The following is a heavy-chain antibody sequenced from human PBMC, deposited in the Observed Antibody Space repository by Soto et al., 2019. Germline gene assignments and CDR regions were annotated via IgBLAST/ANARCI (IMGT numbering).Heavy chain of an antibody. Sequence: PSETLSLTCTVSGGSVSSGSYQWTWIRQPPGKGLEWIGYIHVSGGTNDNPSLKGRVTMSIDTSKNQFSLKLSSVTAAGTAVYYCARDGHGMDVWGQGTKVTVSS. V-gene: IGHV4-61*01. CDR3: ARDGHGMDV. CDR1: GGSVSSGSYQ. CDR2: IHVSGGT. J-gene: IGHJ6*02.